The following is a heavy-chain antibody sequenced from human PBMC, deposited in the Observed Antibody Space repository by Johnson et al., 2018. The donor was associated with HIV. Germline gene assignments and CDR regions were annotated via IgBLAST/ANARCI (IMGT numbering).Heavy chain of an antibody. Sequence: QVQLVESGGGLVKPGGSLRLSCAASGFTFSDYYMSWIRQAPGKGPEWLSYISRSGSTIYYADSVKGRFTISRDNAKNSLYLQMSSLRAEDTAVYYCARDLAIGGRTDAFDIWGQGTMVTVSS. CDR2: ISRSGSTI. CDR3: ARDLAIGGRTDAFDI. CDR1: GFTFSDYY. D-gene: IGHD6-6*01. J-gene: IGHJ3*02. V-gene: IGHV3-11*04.